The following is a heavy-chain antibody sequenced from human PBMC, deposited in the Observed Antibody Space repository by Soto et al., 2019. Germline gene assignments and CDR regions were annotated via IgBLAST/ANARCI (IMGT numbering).Heavy chain of an antibody. CDR3: ARESDPLGGYASYFDY. V-gene: IGHV1-2*02. Sequence: ASVKVSCKASGYTFTGYYMHWVRQAPGQGLEWMGWINPNSGGTNYAQKFQGRVTMTRDTSISTAYMELSRLRSDDTAVYYCARESDPLGGYASYFDYWGQGTLVTVSS. CDR2: INPNSGGT. D-gene: IGHD5-12*01. J-gene: IGHJ4*02. CDR1: GYTFTGYY.